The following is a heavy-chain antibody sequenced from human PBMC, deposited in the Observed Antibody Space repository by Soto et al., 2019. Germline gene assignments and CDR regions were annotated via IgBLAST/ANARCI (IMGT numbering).Heavy chain of an antibody. D-gene: IGHD3-10*01. V-gene: IGHV4-59*01. CDR1: GGSISSYY. J-gene: IGHJ4*02. Sequence: SENLSLTCTVSGGSISSYYWSWIRQPPGKGLEWIGYIYYSGSTNYNPSLKSRVTISVDTSKNQFSLKLSSVTAADTAVYYCARVGYDYMIRGEDYYIDYWGQGTLVTVSS. CDR3: ARVGYDYMIRGEDYYIDY. CDR2: IYYSGST.